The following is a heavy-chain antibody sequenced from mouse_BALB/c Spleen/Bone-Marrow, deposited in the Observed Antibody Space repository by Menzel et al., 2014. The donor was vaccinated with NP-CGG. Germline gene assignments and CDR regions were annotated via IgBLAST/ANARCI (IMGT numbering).Heavy chain of an antibody. CDR2: INPSNGGT. V-gene: IGHV1S81*02. D-gene: IGHD2-12*01. CDR3: TRSRRAMDY. Sequence: QVQLQQSGAELVKPGASVKLSCKASGYTFSSDCMYWVEQRPGQGLEWIGEINPSNGGTNFNEKFKSKATLTVDKSSSTAYMQLSSQTSEDSAVYYCTRSRRAMDYWGQGTSVTVSS. CDR1: GYTFSSDC. J-gene: IGHJ4*01.